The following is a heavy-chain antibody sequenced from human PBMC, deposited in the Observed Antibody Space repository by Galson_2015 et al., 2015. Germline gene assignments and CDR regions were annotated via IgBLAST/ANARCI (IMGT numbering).Heavy chain of an antibody. D-gene: IGHD3-9*01. Sequence: LRLSCAASGFTFDDYTMHWVRQAPGEGLEWVSLISWDGGSTYYADSVKGRFTISRGNSKNSLYLQMNSLRTEDTALYYCAKDARLDILTGYFFDYWGQGTLVTVSS. CDR1: GFTFDDYT. CDR2: ISWDGGST. V-gene: IGHV3-43*01. CDR3: AKDARLDILTGYFFDY. J-gene: IGHJ4*02.